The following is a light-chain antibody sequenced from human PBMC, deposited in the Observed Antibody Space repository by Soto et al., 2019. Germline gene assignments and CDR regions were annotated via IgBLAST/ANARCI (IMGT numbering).Light chain of an antibody. Sequence: DIQMTQPPSTLSASVGDTVTITCRASQSMSNWLAWYQQKPGQAPTLLIHKASTLESGVPSRFSGSGSGTEFTLTISSLQPDDFATFDGQEYYRFPYTFGQGTKLEIK. CDR3: QEYYRFPYT. CDR1: QSMSNW. J-gene: IGKJ2*01. V-gene: IGKV1-5*03. CDR2: KAS.